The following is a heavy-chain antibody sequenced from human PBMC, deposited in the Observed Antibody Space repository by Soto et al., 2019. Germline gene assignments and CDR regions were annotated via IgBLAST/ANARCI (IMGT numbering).Heavy chain of an antibody. Sequence: GGSLRLSCAASGFTFSSYSMNWVRQAPGKGLEWVSYISSSSSTIYYADSVKGRFTISRDNAKNSLYLQMNSLRAEDTAVYYCARDPRVVVAATLLPHSDYWGQGTLVTVSS. J-gene: IGHJ4*02. CDR3: ARDPRVVVAATLLPHSDY. V-gene: IGHV3-48*01. CDR1: GFTFSSYS. CDR2: ISSSSSTI. D-gene: IGHD2-15*01.